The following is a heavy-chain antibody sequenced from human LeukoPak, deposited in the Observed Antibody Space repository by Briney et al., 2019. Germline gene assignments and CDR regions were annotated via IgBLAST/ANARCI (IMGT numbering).Heavy chain of an antibody. V-gene: IGHV4-39*01. CDR3: ARQALWFFDH. D-gene: IGHD2-21*01. CDR1: GGSISSNSNY. CDR2: ISYGGST. J-gene: IGHJ4*02. Sequence: SGTLSLTCTVSGGSISSNSNYWAWIRQPPGRGLEWIGSISYGGSTYYSPSLESRVTISVDTSKNQFSLRLSSVTAADTAVYYCARQALWFFDHWGQGTLVTVSS.